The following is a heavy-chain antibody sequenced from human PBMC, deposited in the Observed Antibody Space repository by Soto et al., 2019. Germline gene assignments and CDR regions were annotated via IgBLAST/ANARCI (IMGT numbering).Heavy chain of an antibody. CDR1: GFNIKTYS. V-gene: IGHV3-21*03. J-gene: IGHJ4*02. Sequence: EVQLVESGGGLVKPGGSLRLSCAASGFNIKTYSMNWIRQAPGKGLEWVSAISSSGSHIYYADAVKGRFTISRDNANNEVFLQMNSLRAEDTGVYYCTRDESASSSSWHDYWGQGTLVTVSS. D-gene: IGHD6-19*01. CDR2: ISSSGSHI. CDR3: TRDESASSSSWHDY.